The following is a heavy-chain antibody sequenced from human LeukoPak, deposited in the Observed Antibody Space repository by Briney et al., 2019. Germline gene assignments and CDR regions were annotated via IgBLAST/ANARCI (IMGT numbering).Heavy chain of an antibody. D-gene: IGHD4-17*01. Sequence: GGSLRLSCAASGLTFSSHWMHWVRQAPGKGLEWVAVISYDGSNKYYADSVKGRFTISRDNSKNTLYLQMNSLRAEDTAVYYCAREGATVTTLDYWGQGTLVTVSS. CDR3: AREGATVTTLDY. CDR2: ISYDGSNK. CDR1: GLTFSSHW. V-gene: IGHV3-30-3*01. J-gene: IGHJ4*02.